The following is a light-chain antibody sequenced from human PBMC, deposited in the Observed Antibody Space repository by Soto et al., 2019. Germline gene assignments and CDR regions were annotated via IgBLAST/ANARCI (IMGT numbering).Light chain of an antibody. V-gene: IGKV3-20*01. J-gene: IGKJ1*01. CDR3: QQYGSSPRT. CDR2: GAS. CDR1: QSVSSSY. Sequence: EIVLTQSPGTLSSSPGERATLSCRASQSVSSSYLAWYQQKPGQAPRLLIYGASSRATGIPDRFSGSGSGTDFTLTISRLEPEDFAVYYCQQYGSSPRTFGQGTKVEI.